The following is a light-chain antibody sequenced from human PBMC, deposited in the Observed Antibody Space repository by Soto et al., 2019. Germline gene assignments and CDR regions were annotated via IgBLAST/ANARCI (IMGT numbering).Light chain of an antibody. Sequence: VLTQPASVSGSPGQSITTSCTGTSSDVGGYDYVSWYQHHPGKAPKLIIYDVTYRPSGVSSRFSGSRSGNTASLTISGLQAEDEADYYCSSYTTSSTRVVFGGGTKLTVL. CDR1: SSDVGGYDY. J-gene: IGLJ2*01. CDR3: SSYTTSSTRVV. CDR2: DVT. V-gene: IGLV2-14*03.